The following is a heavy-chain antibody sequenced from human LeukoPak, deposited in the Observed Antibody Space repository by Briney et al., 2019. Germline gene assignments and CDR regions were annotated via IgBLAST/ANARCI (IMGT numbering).Heavy chain of an antibody. J-gene: IGHJ4*02. D-gene: IGHD5-12*01. CDR1: GYTFTSDY. CDR3: ARDRRVCCSGYESRYGIGF. Sequence: ASVKVSCKASGYTFTSDYMHWVRQAPGQGLEWMGIINPSGGSTSYAQKFQGRVTMTRDTSTSTVYMELSSLRSEDTAVYYCARDRRVCCSGYESRYGIGFWGQGTLVTVSS. CDR2: INPSGGST. V-gene: IGHV1-46*01.